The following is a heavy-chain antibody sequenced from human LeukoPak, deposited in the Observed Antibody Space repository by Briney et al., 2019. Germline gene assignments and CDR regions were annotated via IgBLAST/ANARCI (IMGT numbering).Heavy chain of an antibody. CDR1: GGSISSHY. CDR2: IYYSGST. V-gene: IGHV4-59*11. Sequence: SETLSLTCTVSGGSISSHYWSWIRQPPGPGLEWIGYIYYSGSTNYNPSLKSRVTISVDTSKNQFSLKLSSVTAADTAVYYCARAGVGAPRDWGQGTLVTVSS. D-gene: IGHD1-26*01. J-gene: IGHJ4*02. CDR3: ARAGVGAPRD.